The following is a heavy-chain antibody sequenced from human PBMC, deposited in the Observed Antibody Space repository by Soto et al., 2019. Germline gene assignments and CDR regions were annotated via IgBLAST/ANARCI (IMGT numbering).Heavy chain of an antibody. CDR3: TREGIAVAGPFDY. D-gene: IGHD6-19*01. J-gene: IGHJ4*02. Sequence: GGSLRLSCTASGFTFGDYAMSWFRQAPGKGLEWVGFIRSKAYGGTTEYAASVKGRFTISRDDSKSIAYLQMNSLKTEDTAVYYCTREGIAVAGPFDYWGQGTLVTVSS. CDR2: IRSKAYGGTT. CDR1: GFTFGDYA. V-gene: IGHV3-49*03.